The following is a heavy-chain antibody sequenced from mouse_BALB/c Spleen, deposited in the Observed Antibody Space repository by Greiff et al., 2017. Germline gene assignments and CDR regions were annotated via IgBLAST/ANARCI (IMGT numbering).Heavy chain of an antibody. Sequence: QVQLQQSGAELAKPGASVKMSCKASGYTFTSYWMHWVKQRPGQGLEWIGYINPSTGYTEYNQKFKDKATLTADKSSSTAYMQLSSLTSEDSAVYYCARSRGNLYAMDYWGQGTSVTVSS. CDR1: GYTFTSYW. V-gene: IGHV1-7*01. CDR3: ARSRGNLYAMDY. J-gene: IGHJ4*01. CDR2: INPSTGYT. D-gene: IGHD2-1*01.